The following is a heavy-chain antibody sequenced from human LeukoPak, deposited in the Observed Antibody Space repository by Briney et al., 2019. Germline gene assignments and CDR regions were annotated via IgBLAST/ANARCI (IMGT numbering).Heavy chain of an antibody. CDR3: ARENTGMASSAFDI. J-gene: IGHJ3*02. CDR1: GGTFSSYA. D-gene: IGHD6-6*01. Sequence: SVKVSCKASGGTFSSYAISWVRQAPGQGLEWMGGIIPIFGTANYAQKFQGRVTITTDESTSTAYMELSSLRSEDTAVYYCARENTGMASSAFDIWGQGTMVTVSS. CDR2: IIPIFGTA. V-gene: IGHV1-69*05.